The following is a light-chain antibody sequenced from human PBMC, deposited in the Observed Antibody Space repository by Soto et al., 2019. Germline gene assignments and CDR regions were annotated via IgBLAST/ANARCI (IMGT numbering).Light chain of an antibody. CDR1: QSVSSNS. V-gene: IGKV3-20*01. CDR3: QQYGSSPRT. Sequence: EIGLPQSPGTLPLSPGERATLSCRASQSVSSNSLAWYQQKPGQAPRLLIYGASSRATGIPDRFSGSGSGTDFTLTISRLEPEDFAVYYCQQYGSSPRTFGQGTKVDIK. J-gene: IGKJ1*01. CDR2: GAS.